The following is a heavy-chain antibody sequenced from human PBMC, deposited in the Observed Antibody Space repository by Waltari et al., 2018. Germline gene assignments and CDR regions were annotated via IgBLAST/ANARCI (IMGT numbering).Heavy chain of an antibody. CDR3: VMGNSYGSGSYYKFDY. J-gene: IGHJ4*02. CDR1: GGTFSSYA. Sequence: QVQLVQSGAEVKKPGSSVKVSCKAYGGTFSSYAISWVRPAPGQGLEWMGGIIPIFGTANYAQKFQGRVTITTDESTSTAYMELSSLRSEDTAVYYCVMGNSYGSGSYYKFDYWGQGTLVTVSS. D-gene: IGHD3-10*01. CDR2: IIPIFGTA. V-gene: IGHV1-69*05.